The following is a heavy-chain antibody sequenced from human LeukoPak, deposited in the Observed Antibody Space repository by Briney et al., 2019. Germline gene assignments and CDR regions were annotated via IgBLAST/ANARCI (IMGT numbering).Heavy chain of an antibody. Sequence: ASVKVSCKASGYTFTGYYMHWVRQAPGQGLEWMGWMNPNSGGTNYAQKFQGRVTMTRDTSISTAYMELSRLRSDDTAVYYCARSQIVVVVANYYGMDVWGQGTTVTVSS. CDR1: GYTFTGYY. J-gene: IGHJ6*02. CDR2: MNPNSGGT. V-gene: IGHV1-2*02. CDR3: ARSQIVVVVANYYGMDV. D-gene: IGHD2-15*01.